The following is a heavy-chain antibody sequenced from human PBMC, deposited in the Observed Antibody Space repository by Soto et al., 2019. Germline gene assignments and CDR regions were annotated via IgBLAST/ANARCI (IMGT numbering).Heavy chain of an antibody. CDR2: INPNSGGT. V-gene: IGHV1-2*02. CDR3: ASPLDYCSSTSCYSRGYYYYGMDV. Sequence: ASVKVSCKASGYTFTGYYMHWVRQAPGQGLEWMGWINPNSGGTNYAQKVQGRVTMTRDTSISTAYMELSRLRSDDTAVYYCASPLDYCSSTSCYSRGYYYYGMDVWGQGTTVTVSS. J-gene: IGHJ6*02. D-gene: IGHD2-2*01. CDR1: GYTFTGYY.